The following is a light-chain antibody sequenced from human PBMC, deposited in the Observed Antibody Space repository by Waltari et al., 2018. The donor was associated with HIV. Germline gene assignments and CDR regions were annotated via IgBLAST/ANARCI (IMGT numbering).Light chain of an antibody. CDR1: NIAATKS. J-gene: IGLJ2*01. CDR2: DYL. Sequence: SYVLTQPPSVSVAPGQTARITCGGNNIAATKSVHWYRLNPGQAPVVVIYDYLDRPSVIPDRFSGSSSGDTATLTISRAEAGDEADYYCQVWDGRGDPVIFGGGTKLAVV. CDR3: QVWDGRGDPVI. V-gene: IGLV3-21*02.